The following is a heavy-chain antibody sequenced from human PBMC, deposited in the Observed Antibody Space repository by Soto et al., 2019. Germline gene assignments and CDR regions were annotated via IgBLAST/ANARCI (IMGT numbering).Heavy chain of an antibody. CDR3: ARGGEVGLIAASHHYYYYGMDV. D-gene: IGHD6-13*01. Sequence: SETLSLTCTVSGGSISSYYWSWIRQPPGKGLEWIGYIYYSGSTNYNPSLKSRVTISVDTSKNQFSLKLSSVTAADTAVYYCARGGEVGLIAASHHYYYYGMDVWGQGTTVTVSS. J-gene: IGHJ6*02. CDR1: GGSISSYY. V-gene: IGHV4-59*01. CDR2: IYYSGST.